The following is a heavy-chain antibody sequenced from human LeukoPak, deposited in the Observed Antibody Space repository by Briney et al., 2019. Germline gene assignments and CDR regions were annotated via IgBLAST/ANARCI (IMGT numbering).Heavy chain of an antibody. D-gene: IGHD2-15*01. CDR3: AKEFYFATAV. CDR1: GFTFNTYA. V-gene: IGHV3-23*01. J-gene: IGHJ6*02. CDR2: ISGGGGTT. Sequence: TGGPLRLSCAASGFTFNTYAMSWVRQAPGKGLEWVSAISGGGGTTHYTDSVKGRFTISRDNSKNTLSLQMNNLRAEDTAVYYCAKEFYFATAVWGQGTTVTVSS.